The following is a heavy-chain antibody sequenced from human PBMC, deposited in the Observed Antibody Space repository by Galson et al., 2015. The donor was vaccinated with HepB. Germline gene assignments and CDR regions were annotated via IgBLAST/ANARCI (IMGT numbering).Heavy chain of an antibody. D-gene: IGHD3-10*01. CDR2: IFWDDDK. CDR3: AHTALLWFGEFSSYGMDV. Sequence: PALVKPTQTLTLPCTFSGFSLPTSGVGVGWIRQPPGKALEWLAVIFWDDDKMYSLYLKSRLTITKDTSKHQVVLAMANVDPVDTATYSCAHTALLWFGEFSSYGMDVWGQGTTVTVSS. V-gene: IGHV2-5*02. CDR1: GFSLPTSGVG. J-gene: IGHJ6*02.